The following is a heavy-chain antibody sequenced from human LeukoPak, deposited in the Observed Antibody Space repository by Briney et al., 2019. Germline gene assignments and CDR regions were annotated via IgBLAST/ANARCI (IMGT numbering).Heavy chain of an antibody. Sequence: GGSLRLSCAASGFTFSTYAMSWVRQAPGKGLEWVSVISASGGSISYTDSVKGRFTISRDNSKNTPYLQMNTLRAEDTAIYYCARGGSGSYYYWGQGTLVTVSS. D-gene: IGHD1-26*01. CDR1: GFTFSTYA. V-gene: IGHV3-23*01. CDR3: ARGGSGSYYY. CDR2: ISASGGSI. J-gene: IGHJ4*02.